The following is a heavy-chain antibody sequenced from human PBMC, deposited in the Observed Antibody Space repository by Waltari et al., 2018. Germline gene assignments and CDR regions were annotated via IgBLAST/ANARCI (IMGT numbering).Heavy chain of an antibody. CDR2: IYYSGST. Sequence: QVQLQESGPGLVKPSQTLSLTCTVPGGSISSGDYYWSWIRQPPGKGLEWIGYIYYSGSTYYNPSLTSRVTISVDTSKNQFSLKLSSVTAADTAVYYCAREGIQLWSEADYWGQGTLVTVSS. CDR3: AREGIQLWSEADY. V-gene: IGHV4-30-4*01. J-gene: IGHJ4*02. CDR1: GGSISSGDYY. D-gene: IGHD5-18*01.